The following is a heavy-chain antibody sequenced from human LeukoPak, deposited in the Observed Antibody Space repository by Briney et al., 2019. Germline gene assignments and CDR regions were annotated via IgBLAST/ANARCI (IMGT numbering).Heavy chain of an antibody. CDR3: ARDTMVRGNAYPFDY. Sequence: ASVKVSCKASGYTFTSYGISWVRQAPGQGLEWMGWISAYNGNTNYAQKLQGRVTMTTDTSTSTAYMELRSLRSDDTAVYYCARDTMVRGNAYPFDYWGQGTLVTVSS. V-gene: IGHV1-18*01. D-gene: IGHD3-10*01. J-gene: IGHJ4*02. CDR2: ISAYNGNT. CDR1: GYTFTSYG.